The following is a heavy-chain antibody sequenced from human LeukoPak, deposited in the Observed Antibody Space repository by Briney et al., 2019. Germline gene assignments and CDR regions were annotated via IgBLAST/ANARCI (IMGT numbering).Heavy chain of an antibody. J-gene: IGHJ4*02. CDR3: ARLSPQYYYDSSGTRGNSGEDY. V-gene: IGHV4-59*08. Sequence: SETLSLTCTVSGGSISSYYWSWIRQPPGKGLEWIGYIYYSGGTNYNPSLKSRVTISVDTSKNQFSLKLSSVTAADTAVYYCARLSPQYYYDSSGTRGNSGEDYWGQGTLVTVSS. CDR2: IYYSGGT. CDR1: GGSISSYY. D-gene: IGHD3-22*01.